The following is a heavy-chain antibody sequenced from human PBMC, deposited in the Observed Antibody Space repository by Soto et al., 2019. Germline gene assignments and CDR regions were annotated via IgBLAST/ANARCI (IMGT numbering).Heavy chain of an antibody. J-gene: IGHJ3*02. CDR1: GGYIINYC. D-gene: IGHD3-9*01. Sequence: PSVTLRLTWTVAGGYIINYCWSWIRQPPGKGLEWIGYIDYSGSTNYNPSLKSRVTISVDTSKNRFSLKLSSVTAADTAVYYCARETALRYFDWLLRDALDIWGQGTMVTVSS. CDR3: ARETALRYFDWLLRDALDI. V-gene: IGHV4-59*01. CDR2: IDYSGST.